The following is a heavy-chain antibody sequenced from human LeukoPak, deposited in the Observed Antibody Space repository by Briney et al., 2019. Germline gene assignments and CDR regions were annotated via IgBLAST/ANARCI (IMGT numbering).Heavy chain of an antibody. D-gene: IGHD6-13*01. V-gene: IGHV4-59*08. J-gene: IGHJ4*02. Sequence: SETLSLTCTVSGGSISSYYWSWIRQPPGKGLEWIGYIYYSGSTNYNPSLKSRVTISVDTSKNQFSLKLSSVTAADTAVYYCARVGSSSWYYFDYWGQGTLVTVSS. CDR1: GGSISSYY. CDR3: ARVGSSSWYYFDY. CDR2: IYYSGST.